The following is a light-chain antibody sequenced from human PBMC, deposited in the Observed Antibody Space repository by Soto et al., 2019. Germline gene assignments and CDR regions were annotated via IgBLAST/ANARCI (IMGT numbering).Light chain of an antibody. J-gene: IGLJ1*01. CDR2: DVN. V-gene: IGLV2-14*03. CDR3: TSYTTSSTYV. CDR1: GSDVGGYNF. Sequence: LTQPASVSGSPGQSITISCTGTGSDVGGYNFVSWYQHHPGKAPKLIIYDVNNRPSGVSNRFSGSKSGNTASLTISGLQAEDEADYYCTSYTTSSTYVFGTGTKATVL.